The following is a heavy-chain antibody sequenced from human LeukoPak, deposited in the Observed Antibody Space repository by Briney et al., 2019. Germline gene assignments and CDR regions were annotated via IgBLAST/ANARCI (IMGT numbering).Heavy chain of an antibody. D-gene: IGHD2-15*01. J-gene: IGHJ4*02. CDR1: GFTFSSYA. V-gene: IGHV3-23*01. CDR3: ANGWSPDY. CDR2: ISGSGGST. Sequence: GGSLRLSCAASGFTFSSYAMSWVRQAPGKGLEWVSGISGSGGSTYYADSVKGRFTIFRDSSKNTLYLQMNSLRAEDTAVYHCANGWSPDYWGRGTLVTVSS.